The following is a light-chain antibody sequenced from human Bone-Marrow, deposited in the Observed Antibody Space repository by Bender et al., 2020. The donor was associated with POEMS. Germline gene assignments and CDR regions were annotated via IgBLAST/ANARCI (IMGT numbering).Light chain of an antibody. Sequence: QSVLTQPPSASGIPGQRVTISCSGSSSNIGRSTVNWFQQLPGTAPRLVVYSNYQRPSGVPARFSGSKSGTSASLAISDIQSEDEGDYYCSSWDDSLSGWVFGGGTKLTVL. CDR1: SSNIGRST. J-gene: IGLJ3*02. CDR2: SNY. V-gene: IGLV1-44*01. CDR3: SSWDDSLSGWV.